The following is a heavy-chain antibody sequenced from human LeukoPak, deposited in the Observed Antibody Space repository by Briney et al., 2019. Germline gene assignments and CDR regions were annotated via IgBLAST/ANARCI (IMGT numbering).Heavy chain of an antibody. Sequence: SETLSLTCTVSGVSISIYYWSWIRQPPGKGLEWIGYIYNSESTYYNPSLKSRVTISVDTSKNQFSLKLSSVTAADTAVYYCARLDASYYYYYYMDVWGKGTTVTVSS. CDR1: GVSISIYY. CDR3: ARLDASYYYYYYMDV. J-gene: IGHJ6*03. V-gene: IGHV4-59*08. CDR2: IYNSEST.